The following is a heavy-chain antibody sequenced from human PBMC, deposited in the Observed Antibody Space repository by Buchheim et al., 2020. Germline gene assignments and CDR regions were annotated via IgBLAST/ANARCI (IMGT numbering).Heavy chain of an antibody. J-gene: IGHJ6*03. CDR3: ARLRSEAVAGAYYYYMDV. CDR2: IIPIFGTA. D-gene: IGHD6-19*01. V-gene: IGHV1-69*01. CDR1: GGTFSSYA. Sequence: QVQLVQSGAEVKKPGSSVKVSCKASGGTFSSYAISWVRQAPGQGLEWMGGIIPIFGTANYAQQFQGRVTITADESTSTAYMELSSLRSEDTAVYYCARLRSEAVAGAYYYYMDVWGKGTT.